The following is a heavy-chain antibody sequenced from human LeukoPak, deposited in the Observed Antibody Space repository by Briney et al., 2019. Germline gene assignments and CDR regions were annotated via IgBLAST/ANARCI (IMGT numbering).Heavy chain of an antibody. Sequence: SETLSLTCAVYGGSFSGYYWSWIRQPPGKGLEWIGEINHSGSTNYNPSLKSRVTISVDTSKNQFSLKLSSVTAADTAVYYCAGRGSIAARPDDYWGQGTLVTVPS. CDR3: AGRGSIAARPDDY. CDR1: GGSFSGYY. J-gene: IGHJ4*02. V-gene: IGHV4-34*01. CDR2: INHSGST. D-gene: IGHD6-6*01.